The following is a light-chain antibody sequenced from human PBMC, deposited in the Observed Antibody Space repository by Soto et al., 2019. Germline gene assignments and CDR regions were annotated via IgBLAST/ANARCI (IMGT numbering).Light chain of an antibody. CDR1: SSDVGGSKY. J-gene: IGLJ3*02. V-gene: IGLV2-8*01. Sequence: QSALTQPPSASGSPGQSVTISCTGTSSDVGGSKYVSWYQQHPGNAPKLIIYEVSKRPSGVPDRFSGSKSGNTASLTVYGLQSDDEADYYCSSYAGNNTWVFGGGTKLTVL. CDR3: SSYAGNNTWV. CDR2: EVS.